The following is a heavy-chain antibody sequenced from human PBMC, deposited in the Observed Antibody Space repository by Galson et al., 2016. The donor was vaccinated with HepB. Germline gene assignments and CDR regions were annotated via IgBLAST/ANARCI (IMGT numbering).Heavy chain of an antibody. CDR1: GYTFTKSD. CDR3: TRDRGNSAFLRGDY. J-gene: IGHJ4*02. V-gene: IGHV1-8*01. D-gene: IGHD3-10*01. Sequence: SVKVSCKASGYTFTKSDINWVRQAPGQGLEWMGWMNPNSGNTGSAQKFQGRVTMTRNTSISTAYMELSSLKTEDTAVYYCTRDRGNSAFLRGDYWGQGTLVTVSS. CDR2: MNPNSGNT.